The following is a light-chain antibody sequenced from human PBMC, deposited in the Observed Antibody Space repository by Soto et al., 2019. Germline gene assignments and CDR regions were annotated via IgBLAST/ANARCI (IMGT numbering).Light chain of an antibody. CDR3: QQGFNTPNT. CDR1: QSINNG. Sequence: DIQMTQSPSSLSASVGDRVTVTCRASQSINNGLNWYQQKPGKAPKLLIYAASSLQSGVPSRFSGSGSGTHFTLTISSLQPEDFATYYCQQGFNTPNTFGPGTKVDIK. J-gene: IGKJ3*01. CDR2: AAS. V-gene: IGKV1-39*01.